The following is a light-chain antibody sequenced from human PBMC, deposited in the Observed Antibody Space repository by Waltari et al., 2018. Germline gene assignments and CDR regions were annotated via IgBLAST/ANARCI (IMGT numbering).Light chain of an antibody. CDR3: CSYAGSFTWV. CDR2: DVT. V-gene: IGLV2-23*02. CDR1: NSDVGRYNL. Sequence: QSAPTQPASVSGSPGQSIPISCTGTNSDVGRYNLGPWYQQHPDKAPKLIIYDVTERPSGVSDRLSGSKSGNTASLTISGLQAEDEADYYCCSYAGSFTWVFGGGTKLTVL. J-gene: IGLJ3*02.